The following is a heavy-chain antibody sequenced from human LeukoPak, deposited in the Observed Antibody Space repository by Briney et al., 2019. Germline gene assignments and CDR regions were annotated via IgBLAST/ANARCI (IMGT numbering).Heavy chain of an antibody. D-gene: IGHD3-3*01. J-gene: IGHJ4*02. CDR3: ARGRVKAFWFY. CDR2: INHSGST. Sequence: PSETLSLTCAVYGGSFSGYYWSWIRQPPGKGLEWIGEINHSGSTNYNPSLKSRVTISVDTSKNQFSLKPSSVTAADTAVYYCARGRVKAFWFYWGQGTLVTVSS. V-gene: IGHV4-34*01. CDR1: GGSFSGYY.